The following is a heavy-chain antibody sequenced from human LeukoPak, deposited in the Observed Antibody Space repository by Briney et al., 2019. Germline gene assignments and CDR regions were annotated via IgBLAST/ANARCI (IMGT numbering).Heavy chain of an antibody. CDR2: IRSKVYGGTT. V-gene: IGHV3-49*04. Sequence: PGGSLRLSCTTSGFTFGDYAMGWVRQAPGKGLEWVGFIRSKVYGGTTEYAASVKGRFTISRDDSKSIAYLQMDSLRTEDTALYYCASGGSFLDYWGQGTLVTVSS. D-gene: IGHD2-15*01. J-gene: IGHJ4*02. CDR1: GFTFGDYA. CDR3: ASGGSFLDY.